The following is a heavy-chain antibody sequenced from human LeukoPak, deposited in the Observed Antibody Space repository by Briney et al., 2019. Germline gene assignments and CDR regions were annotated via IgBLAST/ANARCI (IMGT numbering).Heavy chain of an antibody. CDR1: GDSISSYY. CDR3: ARAPGDGIRRMFDY. Sequence: PSETLSLTCTVSGDSISSYYWSWIRQPPGKGLEWIGYIYYIGSTYYNPSLKSRVTISVDASKNQFYLKVSSVTAADTAVHYCARAPGDGIRRMFDYWGQGTLVTVSS. D-gene: IGHD3-3*02. CDR2: IYYIGST. V-gene: IGHV4-59*12. J-gene: IGHJ4*02.